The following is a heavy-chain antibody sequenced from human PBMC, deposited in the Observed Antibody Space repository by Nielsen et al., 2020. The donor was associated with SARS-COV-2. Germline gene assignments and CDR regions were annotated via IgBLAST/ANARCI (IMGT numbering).Heavy chain of an antibody. D-gene: IGHD4-11*01. V-gene: IGHV3-15*01. J-gene: IGHJ6*02. Sequence: GGSLRLSCAASGFTFSNAWMSWVRQAPGKGLEWVGRIKSKTDGGTTDYAAPVKGRFTISRDDSKNTLYLQMNSLKTEDTAVYYCTTEPLNSNYGVYYGMDVWGQGTTVTVSS. CDR2: IKSKTDGGTT. CDR3: TTEPLNSNYGVYYGMDV. CDR1: GFTFSNAW.